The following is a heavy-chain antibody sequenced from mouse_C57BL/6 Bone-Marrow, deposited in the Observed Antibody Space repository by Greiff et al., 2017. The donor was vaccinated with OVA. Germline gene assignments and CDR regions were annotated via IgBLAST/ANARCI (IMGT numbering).Heavy chain of an antibody. CDR3: AREGYYSNYVGFAY. V-gene: IGHV1-69*01. D-gene: IGHD2-5*01. CDR2: IDPSDSYT. CDR1: GYTFTSYW. Sequence: VQLQQPGAELVMPGASVKLSCTASGYTFTSYWMHWVKQRPGQGLEWIGEIDPSDSYTNYNQQFKGKSTLTVDKSSSTAYMQLSSLTSEDSAVYYCAREGYYSNYVGFAYWGQGTLVTVSA. J-gene: IGHJ3*01.